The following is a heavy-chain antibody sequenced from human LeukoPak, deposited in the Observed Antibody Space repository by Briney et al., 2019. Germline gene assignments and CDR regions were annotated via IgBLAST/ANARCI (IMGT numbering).Heavy chain of an antibody. CDR3: ARDAGSTKVDY. J-gene: IGHJ4*02. D-gene: IGHD5/OR15-5a*01. V-gene: IGHV3-21*01. CDR1: GFTFSSYS. CDR2: ISSSSSYI. Sequence: GGSLRLSCAASGFTFSSYSMNWVRQAPGKGLEWVSSISSSSSYIYYADSVKGRFTNSRDNAKNSLYLQMNSLRAEDTAVYYCARDAGSTKVDYWGQGTLVTVSS.